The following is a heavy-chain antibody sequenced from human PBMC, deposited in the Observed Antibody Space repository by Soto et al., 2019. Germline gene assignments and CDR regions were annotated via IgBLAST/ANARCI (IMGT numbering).Heavy chain of an antibody. Sequence: SETLSLTCTVSGGSISSSSYYWGWIRQPPGKGLEWIGSIYYSGSTYYNPSLKSRVTISVDTSKNQFSLKLSSVTAADTAVYYCETSNYYYYGMGVWGQGTTVTVSS. CDR2: IYYSGST. J-gene: IGHJ6*02. CDR3: ETSNYYYYGMGV. CDR1: GGSISSSSYY. V-gene: IGHV4-39*01. D-gene: IGHD1-1*01.